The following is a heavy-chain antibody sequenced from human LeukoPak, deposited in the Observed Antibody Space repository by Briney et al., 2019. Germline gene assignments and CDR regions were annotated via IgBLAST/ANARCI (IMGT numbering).Heavy chain of an antibody. CDR2: MNPNSGNT. CDR1: GYTFTSYD. J-gene: IGHJ3*02. D-gene: IGHD3-10*01. Sequence: ASVKVSCKASGYTFTSYDINWVRQATGQGLEWMGWMNPNSGNTGYAQKFQGRVTITRNTSISTAYMELSSLRSEDTAVYYCAISFGELLGDAFDIWGQGTMVTVSS. V-gene: IGHV1-8*03. CDR3: AISFGELLGDAFDI.